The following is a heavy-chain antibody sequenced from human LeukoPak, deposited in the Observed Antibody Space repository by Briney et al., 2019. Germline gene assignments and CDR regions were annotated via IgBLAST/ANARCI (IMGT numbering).Heavy chain of an antibody. D-gene: IGHD3-10*01. V-gene: IGHV3-23*01. Sequence: GGSLRLSCAPSGFTFSSYAMSWVRQAPGKGLEWVSVISGSAGSTYYADSVKGRFTISRDNSENTLYLQMNSLRAEDTAVYYCAKAGRGSGSYSDFDFWGQGTLVTVSS. CDR1: GFTFSSYA. J-gene: IGHJ4*02. CDR2: ISGSAGST. CDR3: AKAGRGSGSYSDFDF.